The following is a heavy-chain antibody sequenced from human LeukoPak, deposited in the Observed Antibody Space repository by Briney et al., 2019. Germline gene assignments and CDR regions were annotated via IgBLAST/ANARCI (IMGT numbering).Heavy chain of an antibody. D-gene: IGHD1-1*01. CDR3: ARLIQRAAYY. Sequence: GESLKISCKGSGYTFTNYWIGWVRQMPGEGLEWKGIIYPSDSNTRYRPSFQGQVTISVDKSINTAYLQWSSLKASDTAMYYCARLIQRAAYYWGQGTLVTVSS. CDR1: GYTFTNYW. J-gene: IGHJ4*02. V-gene: IGHV5-51*01. CDR2: IYPSDSNT.